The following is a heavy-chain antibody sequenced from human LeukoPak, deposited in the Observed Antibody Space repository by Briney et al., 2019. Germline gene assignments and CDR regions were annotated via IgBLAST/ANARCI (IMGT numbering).Heavy chain of an antibody. CDR1: GGSISSSSYY. CDR2: IYYSGST. J-gene: IGHJ6*03. D-gene: IGHD6-6*01. Sequence: KASETLSLTCTVSGGSISSSSYYWGWIRQPPGKGLEWIGSIYYSGSTYYNPSLKSRVTISVDTSKNQFSLKLSSVTAADTAVYYCARERYSSSANYYYYMDVWGKGTTVTVSS. V-gene: IGHV4-39*07. CDR3: ARERYSSSANYYYYMDV.